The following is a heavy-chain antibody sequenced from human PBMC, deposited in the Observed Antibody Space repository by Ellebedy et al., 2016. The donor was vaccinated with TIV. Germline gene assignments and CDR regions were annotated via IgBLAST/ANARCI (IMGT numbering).Heavy chain of an antibody. D-gene: IGHD1-14*01. CDR2: INTSGGTT. Sequence: AASVKVSCKASGYIFTSYYIHWVRQAPGQGVEWMGLINTSGGTTTYAQNFQVRVTMTRDTSTRTFYMDLSSLRSEDTAVYYCARDGPKEPIDYWGQGTLVTVSS. V-gene: IGHV1-46*01. CDR3: ARDGPKEPIDY. J-gene: IGHJ4*02. CDR1: GYIFTSYY.